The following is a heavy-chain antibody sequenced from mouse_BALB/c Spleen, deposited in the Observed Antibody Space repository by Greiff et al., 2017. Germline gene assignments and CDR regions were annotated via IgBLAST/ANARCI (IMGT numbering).Heavy chain of an antibody. V-gene: IGHV5-9-4*01. D-gene: IGHD1-1*01. CDR3: ARDGDYYGTFDV. J-gene: IGHJ1*01. CDR1: GFTFSSYA. Sequence: EVQVVESGGGLVKPGGSLKLSCAASGFTFSSYAMSWVRQSPEKRLEWVAEISSGGSYTYYPDTVTGRFTISRDNAKNTLYLEMSSLRSEDTAMYYCARDGDYYGTFDVWGAGTTVTVSS. CDR2: ISSGGSYT.